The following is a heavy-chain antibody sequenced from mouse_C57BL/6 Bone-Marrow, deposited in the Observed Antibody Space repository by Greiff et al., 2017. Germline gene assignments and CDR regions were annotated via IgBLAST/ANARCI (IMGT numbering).Heavy chain of an antibody. CDR2: IYPGDGDT. Sequence: QVQLQQSGAELVKPGASVKISCKASGYAFSSYWMNWVKQRPGKGLEWIGQIYPGDGDTNYNGKFKGKATLTADKSSSTAYMQLSSLTSEDSAVYFCARNGALFITTVVRDWYFDVWGTGTTVTVSS. CDR1: GYAFSSYW. CDR3: ARNGALFITTVVRDWYFDV. D-gene: IGHD1-1*01. J-gene: IGHJ1*03. V-gene: IGHV1-80*01.